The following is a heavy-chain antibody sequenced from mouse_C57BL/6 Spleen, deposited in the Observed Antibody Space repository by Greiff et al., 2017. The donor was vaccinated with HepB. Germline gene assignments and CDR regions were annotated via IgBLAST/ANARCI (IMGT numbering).Heavy chain of an antibody. CDR3: ESGNFITAVVAPDFDY. CDR1: GYAFSSYW. CDR2: IYPGDGDT. Sequence: QVQLQQSGAELVKPGASVKISCKASGYAFSSYWMNWVKQRPGKGLEWIGQIYPGDGDTNYNGKFKGKATLTADKSSSTAYMQLSSLTSEDSAVYFCESGNFITAVVAPDFDYWGQGTTLTVSS. J-gene: IGHJ2*01. V-gene: IGHV1-80*01. D-gene: IGHD1-1*01.